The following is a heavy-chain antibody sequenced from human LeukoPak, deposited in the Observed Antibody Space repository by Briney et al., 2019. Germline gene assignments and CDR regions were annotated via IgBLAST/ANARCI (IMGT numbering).Heavy chain of an antibody. CDR1: GGSFSGYY. CDR3: ARGVSIAALKPFDY. D-gene: IGHD6-6*01. CDR2: INHSGST. J-gene: IGHJ4*02. V-gene: IGHV4-34*01. Sequence: SETLSLTCTVYGGSFSGYYWSWIRQPPGKGLEWIGEINHSGSTNYNPSLKSRVTISVDTSKNQFSLKLSSVTAADTAVYYCARGVSIAALKPFDYWGQGTLVTVSS.